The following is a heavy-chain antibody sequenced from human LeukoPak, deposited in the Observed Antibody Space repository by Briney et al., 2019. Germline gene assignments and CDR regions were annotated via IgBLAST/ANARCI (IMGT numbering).Heavy chain of an antibody. CDR3: ARGGYYGSGNDFRFDP. D-gene: IGHD3-10*01. J-gene: IGHJ5*02. CDR2: VDHTGST. CDR1: GGSITMYY. V-gene: IGHV4-59*01. Sequence: PSETLSLTCTVSGGSITMYYWTWIRQPPGKGLEWIGYVDHTGSTKFNPSLNGRVSISRDTSNNFFSLRLRSVTAADTAIYYCARGGYYGSGNDFRFDPWGQGTLVTVSS.